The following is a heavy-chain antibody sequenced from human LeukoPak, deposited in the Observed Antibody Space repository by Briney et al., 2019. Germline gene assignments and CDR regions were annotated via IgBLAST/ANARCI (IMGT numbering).Heavy chain of an antibody. CDR2: ISSSSSYT. Sequence: GGSLRLSCAASGFTFSDYYMSWIRQAPGKGQEWVSYISSSSSYTNYADSVKGRFTISRDNAKNSLYLQMNSLRAEDTAVYYCARTLGGYYVDYWGQGTLVTVSS. V-gene: IGHV3-11*03. CDR3: ARTLGGYYVDY. J-gene: IGHJ4*02. CDR1: GFTFSDYY. D-gene: IGHD3-22*01.